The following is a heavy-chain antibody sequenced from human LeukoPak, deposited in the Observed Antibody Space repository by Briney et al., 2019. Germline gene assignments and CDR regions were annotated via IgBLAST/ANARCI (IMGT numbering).Heavy chain of an antibody. CDR1: GFTFSSYA. D-gene: IGHD2-15*01. CDR3: VRDASYCNGGRCFATYSFDY. V-gene: IGHV3-64D*09. J-gene: IGHJ4*02. Sequence: GGSPRLSCSASGFTFSSYAMHWVRQAPGKGLECISTISSTGGSTYYADSVKGRFTISRDNSKNTLYLQMSSLRAEDTAVYYCVRDASYCNGGRCFATYSFDYWGQGTRVTVSS. CDR2: ISSTGGST.